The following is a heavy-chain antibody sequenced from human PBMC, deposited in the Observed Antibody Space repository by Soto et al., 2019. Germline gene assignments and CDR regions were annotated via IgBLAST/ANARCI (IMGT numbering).Heavy chain of an antibody. V-gene: IGHV3-74*01. D-gene: IGHD2-8*01. Sequence: EVQLVESGGGLIQPGGSLRLCCAASGFTFSNYWMHWVRQAHGKGLVWVSRINSDGSSATYADSVKGRVTNSRDNAKNTLQIEINRLRAEGTAGYYCARGARVLYVDCWGQGSLVTVSS. CDR1: GFTFSNYW. CDR2: INSDGSSA. CDR3: ARGARVLYVDC. J-gene: IGHJ4*02.